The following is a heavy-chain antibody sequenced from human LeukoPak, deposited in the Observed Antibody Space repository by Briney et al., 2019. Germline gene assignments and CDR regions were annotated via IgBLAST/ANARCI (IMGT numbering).Heavy chain of an antibody. J-gene: IGHJ4*02. CDR1: GGSISSYY. V-gene: IGHV4-59*08. Sequence: SETLSLTCTVSGGSISSYYWSWIRQPPGKGLEWIGYIYCSGSTNYNPSLKSRVTISVDTSKNQFSLKLSSVTAADTAVYYCARHSPPYYDILTGYYIAPHYFDYWGQGTLVTVSS. D-gene: IGHD3-9*01. CDR2: IYCSGST. CDR3: ARHSPPYYDILTGYYIAPHYFDY.